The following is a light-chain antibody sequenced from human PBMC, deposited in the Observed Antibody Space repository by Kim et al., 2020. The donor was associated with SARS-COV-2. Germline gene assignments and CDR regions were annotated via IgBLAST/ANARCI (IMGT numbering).Light chain of an antibody. Sequence: DIKMTQSPSALSASVGDRVTITCRASQSVSTWLAWYQQKLGKAPKLLIYKASSLESGVPSRFSGSGSGTEFTLTISGLQPDDFATYYCQQYNRYSTFGQGTKVDIK. CDR1: QSVSTW. CDR2: KAS. CDR3: QQYNRYST. V-gene: IGKV1-5*03. J-gene: IGKJ1*01.